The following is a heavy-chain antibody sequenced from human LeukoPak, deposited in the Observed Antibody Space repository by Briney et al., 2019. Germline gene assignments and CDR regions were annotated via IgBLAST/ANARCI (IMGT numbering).Heavy chain of an antibody. D-gene: IGHD6-19*01. CDR2: IYSSGNT. Sequence: PSETLSLTCTVSGGSISSGSHYWSWIRQPAGKGLEWIGRIYSSGNTNYNPSLKSRVTISLDTSKNQFSLKLSSVTAADTAVYYCARAGSLIAVAGTYYYYYYMDVWGKGTTVTVSS. CDR1: GGSISSGSHY. V-gene: IGHV4-61*02. CDR3: ARAGSLIAVAGTYYYYYYMDV. J-gene: IGHJ6*03.